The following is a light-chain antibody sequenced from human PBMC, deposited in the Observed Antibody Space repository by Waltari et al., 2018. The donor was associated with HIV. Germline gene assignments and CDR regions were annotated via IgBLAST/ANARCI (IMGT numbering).Light chain of an antibody. J-gene: IGLJ2*01. V-gene: IGLV3-9*01. CDR2: KNT. CDR3: QVWDSSTVV. CDR1: TIGSKN. Sequence: SYELTQPLSVSVALGQTARITCGGNTIGSKNVHWSQQTPGQAPVLVIYKNTNRPSGIPERFSGSNSGNTATLTISRAQAGDEADYYCQVWDSSTVVFGGGTKLTVL.